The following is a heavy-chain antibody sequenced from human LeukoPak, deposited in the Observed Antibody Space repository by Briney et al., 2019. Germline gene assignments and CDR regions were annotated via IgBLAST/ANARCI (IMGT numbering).Heavy chain of an antibody. CDR2: INSDGSST. Sequence: GGSLRLSCAASGFTFSRYWMRWARQPPEGGLGCVLHINSDGSSTSYAHSVKGRFAISRDKAKNTVYLKRNSLRVQDTAVYYCASETYYYGSGSYYKGQLWGQGTLVTVSS. J-gene: IGHJ4*02. CDR3: ASETYYYGSGSYYKGQL. D-gene: IGHD3-10*01. CDR1: GFTFSRYW. V-gene: IGHV3-74*01.